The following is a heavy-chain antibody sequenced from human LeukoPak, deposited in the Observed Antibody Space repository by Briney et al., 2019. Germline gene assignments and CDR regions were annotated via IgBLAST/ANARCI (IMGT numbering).Heavy chain of an antibody. CDR2: IRPDGSEK. V-gene: IGHV3-7*03. Sequence: GGSLRLSCEASGFTFSSYWMSWLRQAPGKGLEWVANIRPDGSEKYYVDSLKGRFTDSRDNSKKSLYLQMNSLRADDTAVYYCARDRGAARPNDYWGQGTLVTVSS. J-gene: IGHJ4*02. CDR1: GFTFSSYW. D-gene: IGHD6-6*01. CDR3: ARDRGAARPNDY.